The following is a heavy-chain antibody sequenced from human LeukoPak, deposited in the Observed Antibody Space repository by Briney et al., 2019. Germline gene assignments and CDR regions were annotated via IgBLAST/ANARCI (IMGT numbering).Heavy chain of an antibody. J-gene: IGHJ4*02. V-gene: IGHV4-61*02. Sequence: SETLSLTCTVSGGLMNSGTYYWSWIRQPAGKGLEWIGRIFISGGTNYNPSLKSRVTISVDTSKNQFSLKLSSVTAADTAVYYCARGYSVFGEFPFDYWGQGTLVTVSS. D-gene: IGHD3-10*02. CDR3: ARGYSVFGEFPFDY. CDR1: GGLMNSGTYY. CDR2: IFISGGT.